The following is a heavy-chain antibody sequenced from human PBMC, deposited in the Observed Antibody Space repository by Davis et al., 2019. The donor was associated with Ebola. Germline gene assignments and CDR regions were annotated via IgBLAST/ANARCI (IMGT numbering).Heavy chain of an antibody. Sequence: GESLKISCVTSGFIFTNYAMHWVRQAPGKGLEWVASIRSGRSDYIHHADAVKGRLTISTDPAKNSLYLQMNSLRAEDTAVYYCARVLIAAAVPDYWGQGTLVTVSS. D-gene: IGHD6-13*01. V-gene: IGHV3-21*01. CDR3: ARVLIAAAVPDY. CDR2: IRSGRSDYI. CDR1: GFIFTNYA. J-gene: IGHJ4*02.